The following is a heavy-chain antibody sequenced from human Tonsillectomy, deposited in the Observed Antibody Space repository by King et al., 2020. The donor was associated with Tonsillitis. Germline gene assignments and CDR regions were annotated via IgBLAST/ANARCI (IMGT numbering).Heavy chain of an antibody. CDR2: IYYSGST. V-gene: IGHV4-59*01. J-gene: IGHJ6*03. Sequence: VQLQESGPGLVKPSETLSLTCTVSGGSISSYYWSWIRQPPGKGLEWICYIYYSGSTKYNPSLNSRVTISVDTSTNQFSLKLTSVTAADTAVYYCAGDGDVGVVGYFYMDVWGKGTTVTVSS. CDR1: GGSISSYY. D-gene: IGHD1-26*01. CDR3: AGDGDVGVVGYFYMDV.